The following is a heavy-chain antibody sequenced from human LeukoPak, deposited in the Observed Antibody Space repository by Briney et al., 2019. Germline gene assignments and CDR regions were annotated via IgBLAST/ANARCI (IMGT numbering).Heavy chain of an antibody. D-gene: IGHD5-18*01. CDR2: IDPADSDT. Sequence: GESLKISCKGSGYSFTSYWIGWVRQMPGKGLEWMGIIDPADSDTRYSPSFQGQVTISADKSISTAYLQWSSLKASDSAIYYCARRNTANDYWGQGTLVTVSS. J-gene: IGHJ4*02. CDR1: GYSFTSYW. CDR3: ARRNTANDY. V-gene: IGHV5-51*01.